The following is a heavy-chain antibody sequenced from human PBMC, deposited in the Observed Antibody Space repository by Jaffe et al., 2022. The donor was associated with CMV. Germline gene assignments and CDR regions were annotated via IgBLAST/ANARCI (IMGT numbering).Heavy chain of an antibody. J-gene: IGHJ3*02. Sequence: EVQLLESGGGLVQPGGSLRLSCAASGFTFSSYAMSWVRQAPGKGLEWVSAISGSGGSTYYADSVKGRFTISRDNSKNTLYLQMNSLRAEDTAVYYCAKDHDDDSSGYDAFDIWGQGTMVTVSS. V-gene: IGHV3-23*01. CDR3: AKDHDDDSSGYDAFDI. CDR1: GFTFSSYA. D-gene: IGHD3-22*01. CDR2: ISGSGGST.